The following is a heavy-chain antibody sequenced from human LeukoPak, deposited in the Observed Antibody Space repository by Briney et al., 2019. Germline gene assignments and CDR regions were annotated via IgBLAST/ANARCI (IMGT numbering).Heavy chain of an antibody. Sequence: ASVKVSCKASGYTFTSYYLHWVRQAPGQGLEWMGIINPSGGSTSYAQKFQGRVTMTRDMSTSTVYMELSSLRPEDTAVYYCARDRVREMATITDYWGQGTLVTVSS. CDR2: INPSGGST. D-gene: IGHD5-24*01. CDR1: GYTFTSYY. J-gene: IGHJ4*02. V-gene: IGHV1-46*01. CDR3: ARDRVREMATITDY.